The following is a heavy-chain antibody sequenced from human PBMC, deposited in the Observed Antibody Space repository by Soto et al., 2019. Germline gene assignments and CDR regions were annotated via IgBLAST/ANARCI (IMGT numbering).Heavy chain of an antibody. Sequence: SETLSLTCTVSGGPISSYYWSWIRQPAGKGLEWIGRICTSGSTNYNPSLKSRVTMSVDTSKNQFSLKLSSVTAADTAVYYCARDEYYYDSSGSRTWYFDIWGRGTLVTVSS. J-gene: IGHJ2*01. D-gene: IGHD3-22*01. CDR2: ICTSGST. CDR3: ARDEYYYDSSGSRTWYFDI. CDR1: GGPISSYY. V-gene: IGHV4-4*07.